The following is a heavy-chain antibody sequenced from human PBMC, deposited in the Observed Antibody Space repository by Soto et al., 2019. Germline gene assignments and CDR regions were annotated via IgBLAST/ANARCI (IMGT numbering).Heavy chain of an antibody. J-gene: IGHJ4*02. Sequence: GGSLRLSCAASGFTFNNYAMNWVRQAPGMGLEWVATISNTGGGTYYADTVKGRFTISRDISKNTLYLQMSSLRVEDTAVYYCAKDRLAGNFDYWGQGTQVTVSS. V-gene: IGHV3-23*01. CDR1: GFTFNNYA. CDR2: ISNTGGGT. CDR3: AKDRLAGNFDY.